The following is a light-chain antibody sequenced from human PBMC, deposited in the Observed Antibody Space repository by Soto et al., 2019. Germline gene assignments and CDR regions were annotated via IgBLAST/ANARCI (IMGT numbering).Light chain of an antibody. CDR2: DAS. Sequence: ERVLTQSPAILSVSPGEIATLSCRASQSISRSLAWYQQKPGQAPRLLISDASTRATGIPARFSGSGSGTDFTLTISRLEPEDFAVYYCQQFSSYPLTFGGGTKVDIK. CDR3: QQFSSYPLT. J-gene: IGKJ4*01. CDR1: QSISRS. V-gene: IGKV3-15*01.